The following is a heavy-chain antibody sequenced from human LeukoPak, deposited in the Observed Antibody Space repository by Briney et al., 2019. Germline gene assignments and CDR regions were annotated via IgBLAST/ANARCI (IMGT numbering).Heavy chain of an antibody. V-gene: IGHV3-23*01. CDR1: GFTFSNCA. D-gene: IGHD2-2*03. CDR3: AMDSGAFDI. Sequence: GGSLRLSCAASGFTFSNCAMSCVRQAPGKGLEWVSAISGSGGSTYYADSVKGRFTISRDNSKNTLYLQMNSLRAEDTAVYYCAMDSGAFDIWGQGTMVTVSS. CDR2: ISGSGGST. J-gene: IGHJ3*02.